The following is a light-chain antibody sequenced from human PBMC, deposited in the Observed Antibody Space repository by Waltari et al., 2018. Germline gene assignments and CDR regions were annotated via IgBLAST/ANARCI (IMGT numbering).Light chain of an antibody. CDR2: DAS. V-gene: IGKV3-11*01. Sequence: EIVLTQSPATLSLSPGESATLSCRASQSVSSYLAWYQQKPGQAPRLLSYDASNRATGIPARFSGSGAGTDFTLTISSLEPEDFAVYYCQQRSNPWTFGQGTKVEIK. CDR1: QSVSSY. J-gene: IGKJ1*01. CDR3: QQRSNPWT.